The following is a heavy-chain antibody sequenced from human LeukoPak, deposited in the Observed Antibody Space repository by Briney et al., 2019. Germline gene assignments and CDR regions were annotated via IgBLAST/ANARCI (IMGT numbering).Heavy chain of an antibody. CDR3: ARVVPAGDDAFDI. J-gene: IGHJ3*02. CDR2: INPNSGGT. D-gene: IGHD2-2*01. CDR1: GYTFTGYY. V-gene: IGHV1-2*02. Sequence: GASVKVSCKASGYTFTGYYMHWVRQAPGQGLEWMGWINPNSGGTNYAQKFQGRVTMTRDTSISTAYMELSRLRPDDTAVYYCARVVPAGDDAFDIWGQGTMVTVSS.